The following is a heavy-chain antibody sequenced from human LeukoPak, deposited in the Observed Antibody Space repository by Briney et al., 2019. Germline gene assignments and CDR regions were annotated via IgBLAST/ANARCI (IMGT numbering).Heavy chain of an antibody. CDR1: GGSFSGYY. J-gene: IGHJ4*02. D-gene: IGHD1-26*01. CDR3: ARCSDLVGALADY. V-gene: IGHV4-59*01. CDR2: IYYSGST. Sequence: SETLSLTCAVYGGSFSGYYWSWIRQPPGKGLEWIGYIYYSGSTNYNPSLKSRVTISVDTSKNQFSLKLSSVTAADTAVYYCARCSDLVGALADYWGQGTLVTVSS.